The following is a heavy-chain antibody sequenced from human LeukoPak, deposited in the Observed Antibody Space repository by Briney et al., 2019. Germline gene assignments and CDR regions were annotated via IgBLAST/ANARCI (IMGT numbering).Heavy chain of an antibody. Sequence: TGGSLRLSCVVSGLTFSNAWMTWVRQAPGKGLVWVSRIKSDGSYTSYADSVKGRFTISRDNAKNTLYLQMNSLRAEDTAVYYCARGSGTYCDSWGQGTLVTVSS. CDR3: ARGSGTYCDS. CDR1: GLTFSNAW. D-gene: IGHD3-10*01. J-gene: IGHJ4*02. CDR2: IKSDGSYT. V-gene: IGHV3-74*01.